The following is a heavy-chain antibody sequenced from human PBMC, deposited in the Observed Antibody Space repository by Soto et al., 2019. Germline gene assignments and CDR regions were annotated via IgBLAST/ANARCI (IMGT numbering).Heavy chain of an antibody. Sequence: EVQLLESGGGLVQPGGSLRLSCAASGFTFSSYAMSWVRQAPGKGLEWVSAISGSGGSTYYADSVKGRFTISRDNAKNTLYLQMNTQRAEDTAVYYCAKPSFPSGYDSSGYMFDYWGQGTLVTVSS. CDR1: GFTFSSYA. CDR2: ISGSGGST. D-gene: IGHD3-22*01. V-gene: IGHV3-23*01. J-gene: IGHJ4*02. CDR3: AKPSFPSGYDSSGYMFDY.